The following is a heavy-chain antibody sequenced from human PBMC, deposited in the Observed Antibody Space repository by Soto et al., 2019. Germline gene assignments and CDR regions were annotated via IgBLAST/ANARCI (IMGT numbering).Heavy chain of an antibody. Sequence: GGSLRLSCAASGFTFSSSAMTWVRQTPGKGLEWVSSIDSGFTTYYSDSLKGHFTISRDNSKNTVYLQMNSLRADDTAVYYCAKDQWELMHWGQGTLVTVSS. V-gene: IGHV3-23*05. CDR3: AKDQWELMH. CDR1: GFTFSSSA. D-gene: IGHD1-26*01. J-gene: IGHJ4*01. CDR2: IDSGFTT.